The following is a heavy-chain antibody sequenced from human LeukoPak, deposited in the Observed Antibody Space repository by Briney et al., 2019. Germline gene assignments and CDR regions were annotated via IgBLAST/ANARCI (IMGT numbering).Heavy chain of an antibody. CDR2: IWYDGSNK. D-gene: IGHD3-10*01. CDR3: ARYLWFGESTHYYGMDV. V-gene: IGHV3-33*08. Sequence: PGGSLRLSCAVSGFTFNSFGMHWVRQAPGKGLEWVAVIWYDGSNKYYADSVKGRFTISRDNSKNTLYLQMNSLRAEDTAVYYCARYLWFGESTHYYGMDVWGQGTTVTVSS. CDR1: GFTFNSFG. J-gene: IGHJ6*02.